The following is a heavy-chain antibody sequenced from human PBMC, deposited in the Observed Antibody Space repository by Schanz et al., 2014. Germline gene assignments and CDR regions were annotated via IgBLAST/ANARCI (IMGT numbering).Heavy chain of an antibody. CDR1: GGTFVTFF. CDR2: ISPLLGVA. V-gene: IGHV1-69*09. Sequence: QVQLVQSGAEVKEPGSSVKVSCKPSGGTFVTFFFTWVRQAPGQGPQWMGRISPLLGVANYAQEFQGRLTITADTSTSTAYMELSSLRSEDTAVYYCARTGYDPSLTHWGQGTLVTVSS. CDR3: ARTGYDPSLTH. D-gene: IGHD5-12*01. J-gene: IGHJ4*02.